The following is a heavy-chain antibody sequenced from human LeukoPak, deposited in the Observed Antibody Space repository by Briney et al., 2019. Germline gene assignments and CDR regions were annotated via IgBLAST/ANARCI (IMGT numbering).Heavy chain of an antibody. J-gene: IGHJ3*02. CDR3: AGRGDVYYGSGSLDAFDI. CDR1: GGSISSGDYY. D-gene: IGHD3-10*01. Sequence: PSETLSLTCTVSGGSISSGDYYWSWIRQPPGKGLEWIGYIYYSGSTYYNPSLKSRVTISVDRSKNQFSLKLSSVTAADTAVYYCAGRGDVYYGSGSLDAFDIWGQATMVTVSS. CDR2: IYYSGST. V-gene: IGHV4-30-4*01.